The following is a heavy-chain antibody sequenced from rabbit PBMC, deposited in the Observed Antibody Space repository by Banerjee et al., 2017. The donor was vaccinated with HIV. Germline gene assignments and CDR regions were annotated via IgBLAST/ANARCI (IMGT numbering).Heavy chain of an antibody. V-gene: IGHV1S45*01. CDR3: ARGSAGGGDGLDL. CDR1: GFSFNSGLP. D-gene: IGHD4-2*01. CDR2: IDIGDGKT. J-gene: IGHJ6*01. Sequence: QEQLEESGGGLVKPGASLTLTCNASGFSFNSGLPMCWVRQAPGKGLEWIACIDIGDGKTYYANWAEGRLTISKASSTTVTLQMTSLTAADTATYFCARGSAGGGDGLDLWGQGTLVTVS.